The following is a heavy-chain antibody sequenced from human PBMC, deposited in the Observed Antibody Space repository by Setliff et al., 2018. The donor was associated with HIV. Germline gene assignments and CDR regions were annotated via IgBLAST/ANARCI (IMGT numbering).Heavy chain of an antibody. J-gene: IGHJ4*02. D-gene: IGHD3-10*01. V-gene: IGHV3-7*01. Sequence: VDSVRDRFTISRDNTRNSLYLQMNSLRAEDTAVYYCARDRDGANMVRGVIIRGGFDYWGQGTLVTVSS. CDR3: ARDRDGANMVRGVIIRGGFDY.